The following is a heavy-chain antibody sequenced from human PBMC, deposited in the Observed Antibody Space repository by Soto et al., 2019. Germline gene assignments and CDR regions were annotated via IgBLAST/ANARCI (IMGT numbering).Heavy chain of an antibody. J-gene: IGHJ4*02. CDR1: GYTFTSYA. CDR3: AREGYNSGYYYFDY. V-gene: IGHV1-3*01. D-gene: IGHD5-12*01. CDR2: INGGNGNT. Sequence: GASVQVSCKASGYTFTSYAMHCVRQAPGHRLEWMGWINGGNGNTKYSQTFQGRVTITRDTSATTAYMELSSLKYEDTAVYYCAREGYNSGYYYFDYWGQGTPVTVSS.